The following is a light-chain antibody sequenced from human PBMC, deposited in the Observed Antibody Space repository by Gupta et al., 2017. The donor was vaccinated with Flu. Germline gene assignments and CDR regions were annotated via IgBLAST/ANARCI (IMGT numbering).Light chain of an antibody. CDR3: QQYNNYPWT. Sequence: DIQMTQSPSTLSASLGARVTITCRASQIIDSWLAWYQQRPGKAPSLLMYKASNLQSGVPSRFSGSGSGTEFTLAISSLQPDDLATYYCQQYNNYPWTFGHGTKV. CDR1: QIIDSW. J-gene: IGKJ1*01. CDR2: KAS. V-gene: IGKV1-5*03.